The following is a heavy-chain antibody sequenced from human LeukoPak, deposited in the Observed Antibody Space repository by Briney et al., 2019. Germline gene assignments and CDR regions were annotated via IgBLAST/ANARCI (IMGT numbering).Heavy chain of an antibody. CDR1: GYSFTSYW. D-gene: IGHD3-16*01. CDR2: IYPGDSDT. Sequence: GESLKISCKGSGYSFTSYWIGWVRQMPGKGLEWMGIIYPGDSDTRYSPSFQGQVTISADKSISTAYLQWSSLKASDTAMYYCARGDVSHNIYYYYYGLDVWGQGTRLTVSS. V-gene: IGHV5-51*01. J-gene: IGHJ6*02. CDR3: ARGDVSHNIYYYYYGLDV.